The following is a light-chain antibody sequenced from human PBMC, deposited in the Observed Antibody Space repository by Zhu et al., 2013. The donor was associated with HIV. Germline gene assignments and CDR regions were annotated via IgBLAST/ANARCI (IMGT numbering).Light chain of an antibody. Sequence: DIVMTQSPGTLSVSPGGRATLSCRASQSVANSLAWYQQKPGQAPRLVIYDASRRATGIPARFSGSGSGTDFTLTISRLQAEDVAVYFCQQYYSTPPTFGQGTKLETK. CDR1: QSVANS. J-gene: IGKJ2*01. CDR2: DAS. V-gene: IGKV3D-15*01. CDR3: QQYYSTPPT.